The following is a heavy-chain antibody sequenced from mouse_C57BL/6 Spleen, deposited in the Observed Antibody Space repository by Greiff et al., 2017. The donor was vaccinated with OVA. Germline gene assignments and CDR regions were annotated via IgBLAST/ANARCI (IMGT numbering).Heavy chain of an antibody. CDR1: GYTFTDYY. Sequence: EVQLQQSGPELVKPGASVKISCKASGYTFTDYYMNWVKQSHGKSLEWIGDINPNNGGTSYNQKFKGKATLTVDKSSSTAYMELRSLTSEDSAVYYGAKPPEFSTTVVAEMDDWGQGTSVTVSS. D-gene: IGHD1-1*01. J-gene: IGHJ4*01. V-gene: IGHV1-26*01. CDR2: INPNNGGT. CDR3: AKPPEFSTTVVAEMDD.